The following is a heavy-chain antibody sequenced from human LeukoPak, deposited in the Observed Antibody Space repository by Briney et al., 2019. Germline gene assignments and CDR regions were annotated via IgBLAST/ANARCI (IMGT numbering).Heavy chain of an antibody. Sequence: GGSLRLSFEASGLTFNKYWMTWVRQAPGKGLEGVVNIKQDGSEKNYVDSVKGRFTISRDNAKNSLSLRMNSLSAEDTAVYYCATGYSSGWYFYFQHWGQGSLVSVSS. J-gene: IGHJ1*01. CDR2: IKQDGSEK. CDR3: ATGYSSGWYFYFQH. V-gene: IGHV3-7*01. D-gene: IGHD6-19*01. CDR1: GLTFNKYW.